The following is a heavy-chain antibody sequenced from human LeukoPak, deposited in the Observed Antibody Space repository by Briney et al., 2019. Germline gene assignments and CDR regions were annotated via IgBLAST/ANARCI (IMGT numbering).Heavy chain of an antibody. Sequence: PGGSLRLSCAASGFTSSSYGMHWVRQAPGKGLEWVAFMRYDGSNKYYADSVKGRFTISRDNSKNTLYLQMNSLRAEDTAVYYCAKETSGWYLYYGMDVWGQGTTVTVSS. CDR3: AKETSGWYLYYGMDV. J-gene: IGHJ6*02. D-gene: IGHD6-19*01. V-gene: IGHV3-30*02. CDR2: MRYDGSNK. CDR1: GFTSSSYG.